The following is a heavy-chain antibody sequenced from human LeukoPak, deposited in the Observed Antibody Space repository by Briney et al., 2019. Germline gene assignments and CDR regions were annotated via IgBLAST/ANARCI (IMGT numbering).Heavy chain of an antibody. V-gene: IGHV3-30-3*01. CDR3: ARVQSAYCGGDCYSRSTKAFDI. CDR2: ISYDGNNK. CDR1: GFTFSSYA. Sequence: GGSLRLSCAASGFTFSSYAMHWVRQAPGKGLEWVTVISYDGNNKYYAASVKGRFTISRDNSKNMLYLQTNSLRTEDTAVYYCARVQSAYCGGDCYSRSTKAFDIWGQGTMVTVSS. D-gene: IGHD2-21*02. J-gene: IGHJ3*02.